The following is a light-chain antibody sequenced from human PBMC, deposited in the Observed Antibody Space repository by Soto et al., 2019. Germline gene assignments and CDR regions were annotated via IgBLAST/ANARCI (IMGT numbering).Light chain of an antibody. Sequence: IHMTQSPSPLPASVGHSATIACRASQSISSYLNWYQQKPGKAPKLLIYAASSLQSGVPSRFSGSGSGTDFTLTISSLQTEDFATYDGQQRYSPPRTFGQGTKVDIK. CDR1: QSISSY. V-gene: IGKV1-39*01. CDR2: AAS. J-gene: IGKJ1*01. CDR3: QQRYSPPRT.